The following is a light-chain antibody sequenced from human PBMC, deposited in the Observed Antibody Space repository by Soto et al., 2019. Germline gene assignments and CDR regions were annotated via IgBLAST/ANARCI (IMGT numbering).Light chain of an antibody. CDR3: QDPGA. CDR2: ATS. Sequence: EIVLTQSPGTLSLSPGERATLSCRASHTVSSSYLAWYQQKPGQSPRLLIYATSSRPTGIADRFSGSGSGKEFPLPHDRLEAEEFAVYWWQDPGAFRLGAKVEVK. J-gene: IGKJ1*01. V-gene: IGKV3-20*01. CDR1: HTVSSSY.